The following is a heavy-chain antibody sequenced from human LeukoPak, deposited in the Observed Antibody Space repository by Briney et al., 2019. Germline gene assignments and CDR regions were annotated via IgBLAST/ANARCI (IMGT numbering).Heavy chain of an antibody. CDR3: AKDLYSSSSDY. Sequence: GGSLRLSCAASGLIFSNYVMSWVRQAPGKGLEWVSAISANGRSTYYADSVKGRFTVSRDNSKNTLYLQMNRLRDEDTAAYYCAKDLYSSSSDYWGQGTLVTVSS. CDR1: GLIFSNYV. D-gene: IGHD6-6*01. J-gene: IGHJ4*02. V-gene: IGHV3-23*01. CDR2: ISANGRST.